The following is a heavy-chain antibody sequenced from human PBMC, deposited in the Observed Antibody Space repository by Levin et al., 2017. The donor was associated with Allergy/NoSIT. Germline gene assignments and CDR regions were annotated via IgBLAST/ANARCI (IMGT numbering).Heavy chain of an antibody. V-gene: IGHV1-18*01. Sequence: PGESLKISCKASGYTFRVYGIIWVRQAPGEGLEWLGWISPNNGHTKVSHNVQGRVTMTTDASTTTAYLDIRSLTSDDTAVYYCARDLGTGWYDNAFEIWGQGTLVSVSS. D-gene: IGHD6-19*01. CDR2: ISPNNGHT. J-gene: IGHJ3*02. CDR1: GYTFRVYG. CDR3: ARDLGTGWYDNAFEI.